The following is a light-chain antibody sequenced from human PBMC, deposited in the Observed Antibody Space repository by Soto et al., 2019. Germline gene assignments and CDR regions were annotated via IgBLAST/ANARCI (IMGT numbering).Light chain of an antibody. V-gene: IGKV3-15*01. Sequence: PGDRATLSCRASQSVSSSNFAWYQQKPAQAPRLLIYGTSTRATGISARFSGSGSGTEFTLTIRSLQPDDFATYYCQQYNGYSLWTCGQGNKGDIK. CDR3: QQYNGYSLWT. J-gene: IGKJ1*01. CDR2: GTS. CDR1: QSVSSSN.